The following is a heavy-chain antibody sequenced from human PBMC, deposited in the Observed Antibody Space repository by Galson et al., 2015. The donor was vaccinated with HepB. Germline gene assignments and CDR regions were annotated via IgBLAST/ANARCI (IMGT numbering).Heavy chain of an antibody. J-gene: IGHJ3*01. CDR2: IYPADSDT. CDR1: GYNFATSW. D-gene: IGHD2-8*02. V-gene: IGHV5-51*03. CDR3: ARLDGYCTGGACYDAFDV. Sequence: QSGAEVKKPGEFLEISCQGSGYNFATSWIAWVRQVPGKGLEWIGIIYPADSDTRYRPSFQGQIIMSADKSINTAYLKWGSLKASDTAMYYCARLDGYCTGGACYDAFDVWGQGTMVTVSS.